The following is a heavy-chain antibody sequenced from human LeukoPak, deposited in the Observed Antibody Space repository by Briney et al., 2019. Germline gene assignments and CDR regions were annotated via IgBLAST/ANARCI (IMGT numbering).Heavy chain of an antibody. V-gene: IGHV3-74*01. J-gene: IGHJ2*01. Sequence: GGSLRLSCAASGFTFSSYWMHWVRQAPGKGLVWVSRINSDGSSTSYADSVKGRFTISRDNAKNTLYLQMNSLRAEDTAVYYCARDLPDSYGPEGNWYFDLWGRGTLVTVSS. D-gene: IGHD5-18*01. CDR3: ARDLPDSYGPEGNWYFDL. CDR1: GFTFSSYW. CDR2: INSDGSST.